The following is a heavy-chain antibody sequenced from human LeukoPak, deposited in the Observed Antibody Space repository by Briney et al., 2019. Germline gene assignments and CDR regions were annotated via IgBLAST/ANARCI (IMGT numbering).Heavy chain of an antibody. CDR1: GFTFSSYS. D-gene: IGHD3-3*01. CDR3: ARYDFWSGYPDY. V-gene: IGHV3-30*03. Sequence: SGGSLRLSCAASGFTFSSYSMNWVRQAPGKGLEWVAVISYDGSNKYYADSVKGRFTISRDNSKNTLYLQMNSLRAEDTAVYYCARYDFWSGYPDYWGQGTLVTVSS. CDR2: ISYDGSNK. J-gene: IGHJ4*02.